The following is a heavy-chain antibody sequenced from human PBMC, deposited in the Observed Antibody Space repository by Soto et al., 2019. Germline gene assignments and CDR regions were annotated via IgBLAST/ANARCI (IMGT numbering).Heavy chain of an antibody. CDR1: GFTFSNYW. J-gene: IGHJ5*02. D-gene: IGHD6-25*01. V-gene: IGHV3-7*01. CDR2: IKQDGSEK. CDR3: AGDDSRLPVYP. Sequence: EVQLVESGGGLVQPGGSLRLSCAASGFTFSNYWMTWVRQAPGKGLEWVANIKQDGSEKYYVDSVKGRFTISTDNAKNSLFLPMNGLRADHTPVDYYAGDDSRLPVYPLGQGTLVTVSS.